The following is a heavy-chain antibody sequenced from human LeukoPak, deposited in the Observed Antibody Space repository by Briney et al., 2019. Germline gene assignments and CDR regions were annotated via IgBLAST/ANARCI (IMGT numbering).Heavy chain of an antibody. Sequence: ASVKVSCKASGYTFTSYAMHWVRQAPGQRLEWMGWSNAGNGNTKYSQEFQGRVTITRDTSASTAYMELSSLRSEDMAVYYCARGTSSGYYYGGPYGMDVWGQGTTVTVSS. CDR2: SNAGNGNT. CDR3: ARGTSSGYYYGGPYGMDV. V-gene: IGHV1-3*02. J-gene: IGHJ6*02. D-gene: IGHD3-22*01. CDR1: GYTFTSYA.